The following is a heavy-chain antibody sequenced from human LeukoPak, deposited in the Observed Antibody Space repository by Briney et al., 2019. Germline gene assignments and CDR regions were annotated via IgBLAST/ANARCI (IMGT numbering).Heavy chain of an antibody. D-gene: IGHD3-22*01. J-gene: IGHJ4*02. CDR3: ARAGQYHYNSAGYFPDY. V-gene: IGHV4-30-4*01. CDR2: IYYSGNT. Sequence: PSQTLSLTCTVSSDSISSGDSYWSWIRQPPGKGLEWIGSIYYSGNTYYNPSLKSRLTVSVDTSKNEFSLKLSSVTAADTAVYYCARAGQYHYNSAGYFPDYWGQGTLVTVSS. CDR1: SDSISSGDSY.